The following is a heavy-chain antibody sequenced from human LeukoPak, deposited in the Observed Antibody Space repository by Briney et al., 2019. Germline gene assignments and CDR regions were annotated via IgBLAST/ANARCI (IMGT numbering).Heavy chain of an antibody. D-gene: IGHD3-16*02. CDR3: ARGPRRIVRFDP. J-gene: IGHJ5*02. CDR2: MNPNSGNT. V-gene: IGHV1-8*01. Sequence: ASVKVSCKASGYTFTSYDINWVRQATGQGLEWVGWMNPNSGNTGYAQKFQGRVTITRNTSISTAYMELSSLRSEDTAVYYCARGPRRIVRFDPWGQGTLVTVSS. CDR1: GYTFTSYD.